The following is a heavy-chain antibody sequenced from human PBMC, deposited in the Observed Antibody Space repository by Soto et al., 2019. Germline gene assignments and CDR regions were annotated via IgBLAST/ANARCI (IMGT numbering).Heavy chain of an antibody. CDR3: ARDSRNDILTGYPDY. CDR1: GFTFSTYA. CDR2: ISYDLSSK. V-gene: IGHV3-30*04. J-gene: IGHJ4*02. D-gene: IGHD3-9*01. Sequence: QVLLVESGGGVVQPRGSLRLSCAASGFTFSTYAMHWVRQAPGKGLEWVAIISYDLSSKYYADSVKGRFTISRDNSKNTLYQQMNSLRPEDTAVYYCARDSRNDILTGYPDYWGQGTLVTVSP.